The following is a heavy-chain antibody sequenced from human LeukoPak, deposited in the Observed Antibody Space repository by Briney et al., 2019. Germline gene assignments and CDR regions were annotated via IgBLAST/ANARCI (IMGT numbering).Heavy chain of an antibody. Sequence: TGGSLRLSCEASGFIFDDYGMSWVRQAPGKGLEWVSGINWNGGSTGYADSVKGRFTISRDNAKNSLYLQMNSLRAEDTALYYCARAHYSGSFGYWGQGTLVTVSS. CDR2: INWNGGST. CDR1: GFIFDDYG. D-gene: IGHD1-26*01. V-gene: IGHV3-20*04. J-gene: IGHJ4*02. CDR3: ARAHYSGSFGY.